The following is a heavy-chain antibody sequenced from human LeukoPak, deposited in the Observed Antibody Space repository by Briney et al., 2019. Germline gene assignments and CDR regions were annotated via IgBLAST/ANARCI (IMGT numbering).Heavy chain of an antibody. D-gene: IGHD2-2*01. CDR2: MNPNSGNT. Sequence: GASVKVSCKASGYTFTSYDINWVRQATGQGLEWMGWMNPNSGNTGYAQKFQGRDTMTRNTSISTAYMELSSLRSEDTAVYYCARGYCSSTSCYLTRSAFDIWGQGTMVTVSS. V-gene: IGHV1-8*01. J-gene: IGHJ3*02. CDR3: ARGYCSSTSCYLTRSAFDI. CDR1: GYTFTSYD.